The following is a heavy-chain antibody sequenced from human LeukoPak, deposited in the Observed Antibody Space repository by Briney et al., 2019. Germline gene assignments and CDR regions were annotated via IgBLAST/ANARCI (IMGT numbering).Heavy chain of an antibody. CDR3: AREAGWFGDPSPYYYYYYYMDV. Sequence: GGSLRLSCVASGFTFSGHWMSWVRQAPGKGLEWVANINQDGSEKQYVDSVKGRFTISRDNAKNTLYLQMNSLRAEDTAVYYCAREAGWFGDPSPYYYYYYYMDVWGKGTTVTVSS. CDR2: INQDGSEK. V-gene: IGHV3-7*01. D-gene: IGHD3-10*01. CDR1: GFTFSGHW. J-gene: IGHJ6*03.